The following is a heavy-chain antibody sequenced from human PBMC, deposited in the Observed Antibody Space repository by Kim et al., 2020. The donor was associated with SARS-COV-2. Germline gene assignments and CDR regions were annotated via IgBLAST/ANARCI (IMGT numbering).Heavy chain of an antibody. CDR1: GFTFSDYY. CDR3: ARGGPSNSLFFDY. V-gene: IGHV3-11*01. CDR2: ISTTGSTI. J-gene: IGHJ4*02. Sequence: GVSLRLSCAASGFTFSDYYMSWIRQAPGKGLEWVSYISTTGSTIYYADSVKGRFTIARDNAKNSLYLQMNSLRADDTAVYYCARGGPSNSLFFDYWGQGTLVTVSS. D-gene: IGHD6-13*01.